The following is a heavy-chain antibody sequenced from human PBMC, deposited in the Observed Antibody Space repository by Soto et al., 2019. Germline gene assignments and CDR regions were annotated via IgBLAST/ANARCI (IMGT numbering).Heavy chain of an antibody. V-gene: IGHV1-69*06. CDR3: AGGAAAAGTMSLSVYYYGMDV. CDR2: IIPIFGTA. J-gene: IGHJ6*02. Sequence: QVQLVQSGAEVKKPGSSVKVSCKASGGTFSSYAISWVRQAPGQGLEWMGGIIPIFGTANYAQKFQGRVTITADKSTSTAYMELSSLRSEDTAVYYCAGGAAAAGTMSLSVYYYGMDVWGQGTTVTVSS. D-gene: IGHD6-13*01. CDR1: GGTFSSYA.